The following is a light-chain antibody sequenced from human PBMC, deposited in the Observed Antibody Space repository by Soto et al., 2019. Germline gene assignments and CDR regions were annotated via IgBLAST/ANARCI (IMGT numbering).Light chain of an antibody. Sequence: QSALTQPASVSGSPGQSITISCTGTSSDVGGYNYLSWYQQHPGKAPNLMIYEVTDRPSGVSTRFSGSKSGNTASLTISGLQAEDEADYYCNSYTSSSTHVFGTGTKLTVL. J-gene: IGLJ1*01. CDR1: SSDVGGYNY. CDR2: EVT. V-gene: IGLV2-14*01. CDR3: NSYTSSSTHV.